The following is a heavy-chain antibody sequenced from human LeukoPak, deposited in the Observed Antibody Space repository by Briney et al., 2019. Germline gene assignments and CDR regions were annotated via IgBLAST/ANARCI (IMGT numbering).Heavy chain of an antibody. D-gene: IGHD3-10*01. CDR1: GGSISSYY. Sequence: SETLSLTCTVSGGSISSYYWSWIRQPPGKGLEWIGYIYYSGSTNYNPSLKSRVTISVDTSNNQFSLKLSSVTAADTAVYYCAREGPPAAGYGMDVWGQGTTVTVSS. J-gene: IGHJ6*02. V-gene: IGHV4-59*01. CDR2: IYYSGST. CDR3: AREGPPAAGYGMDV.